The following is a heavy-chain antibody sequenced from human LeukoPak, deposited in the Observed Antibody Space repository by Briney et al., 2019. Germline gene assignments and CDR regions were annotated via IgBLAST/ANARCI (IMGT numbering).Heavy chain of an antibody. CDR2: IWYDGSNK. CDR3: ARDLYSSGWPLDY. CDR1: GFTFSSYG. V-gene: IGHV3-33*01. Sequence: GGSLRLSCAASGFTFSSYGMHWARQAPGKGLEWVAVIWYDGSNKYYADSVKGRFTISRDNSKNTLYLQMNSLRAEDTAVYYCARDLYSSGWPLDYWGQGTLVTVSS. D-gene: IGHD6-19*01. J-gene: IGHJ4*02.